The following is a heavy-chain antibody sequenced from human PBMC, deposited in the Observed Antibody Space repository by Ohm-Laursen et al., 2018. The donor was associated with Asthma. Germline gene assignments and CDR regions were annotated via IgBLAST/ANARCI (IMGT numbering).Heavy chain of an antibody. CDR1: GGSISSGDYY. Sequence: PSETLSLTCTVSGGSISSGDYYWSWIRQPPGKGLEWIGYIYYSGSTYYNPSLKSRVTISVDTSKNQFSLKLSSVTAADTAVYYCARVHARTTVTYYFDYWGQGTLVTVSS. D-gene: IGHD4-17*01. CDR2: IYYSGST. V-gene: IGHV4-30-4*01. CDR3: ARVHARTTVTYYFDY. J-gene: IGHJ4*02.